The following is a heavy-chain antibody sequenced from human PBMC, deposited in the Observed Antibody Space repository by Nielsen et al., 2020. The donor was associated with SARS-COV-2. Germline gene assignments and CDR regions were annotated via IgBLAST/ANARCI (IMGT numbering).Heavy chain of an antibody. J-gene: IGHJ4*02. D-gene: IGHD5-18*01. CDR2: ISSRSTTV. CDR1: GFTFSSYE. V-gene: IGHV3-48*03. Sequence: GESLKISCAASGFTFSSYEMNWVRQIPGKGLEWVASISSRSTTVDYADSVRGRFTISRDNAKNSLTLLLNSLRAEDSAVYYCARGPGDSSVSPTSYYFDQWGQGILVTVSS. CDR3: ARGPGDSSVSPTSYYFDQ.